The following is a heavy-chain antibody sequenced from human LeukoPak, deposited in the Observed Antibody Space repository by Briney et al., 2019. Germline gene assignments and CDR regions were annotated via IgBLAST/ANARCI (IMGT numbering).Heavy chain of an antibody. J-gene: IGHJ4*02. Sequence: GGSLRLSCAASGCTFSTYWMSWVRQAPGKGLEWVANIKQDGSEKYYVDSVKGRFTISRDNAQKSLYLQMNSLRAEDTAVYYCARKYSSGWFDAGPFDYWGQGTLVTVSS. V-gene: IGHV3-7*01. CDR3: ARKYSSGWFDAGPFDY. CDR1: GCTFSTYW. D-gene: IGHD6-19*01. CDR2: IKQDGSEK.